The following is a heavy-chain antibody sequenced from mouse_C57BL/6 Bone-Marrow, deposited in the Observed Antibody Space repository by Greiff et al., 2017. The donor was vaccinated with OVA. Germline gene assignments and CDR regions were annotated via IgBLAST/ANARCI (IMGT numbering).Heavy chain of an antibody. V-gene: IGHV1-26*01. CDR1: GYTFTDYY. J-gene: IGHJ4*01. Sequence: VQLQQSGPELVKPGASVKISCKASGYTFTDYYMNWVKQSHGKSLEWIGDINPNNGGTSYNQKFKGKATLTVDKSSSTAYLELRRLTSEDSAVYDCARHYYSDFYYYAMDYWGQGTSVTVSS. CDR2: INPNNGGT. D-gene: IGHD2-12*01. CDR3: ARHYYSDFYYYAMDY.